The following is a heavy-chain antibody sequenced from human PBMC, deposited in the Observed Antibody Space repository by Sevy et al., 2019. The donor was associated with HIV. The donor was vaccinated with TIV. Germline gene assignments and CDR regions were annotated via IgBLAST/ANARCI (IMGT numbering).Heavy chain of an antibody. D-gene: IGHD3-22*01. J-gene: IGHJ4*02. V-gene: IGHV3-23*01. CDR2: ISGSGGST. CDR1: VFTSSNYA. CDR3: AKDLYYDNTVFDY. Sequence: GGSLRLSCAASVFTSSNYAMNWVRQAPGKGLEWVSGISGSGGSTYYADSVKGRLTISRDHSRNTLYLQMSSLRAEDTAVYYCAKDLYYDNTVFDYWAQGTLVTVSS.